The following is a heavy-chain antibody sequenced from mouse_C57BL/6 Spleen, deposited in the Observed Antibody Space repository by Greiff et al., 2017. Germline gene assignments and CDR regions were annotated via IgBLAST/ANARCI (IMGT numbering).Heavy chain of an antibody. CDR2: IYPGDGDT. J-gene: IGHJ1*03. V-gene: IGHV1-80*01. CDR3: ARAYDGSSPCGYFDV. CDR1: GYAFSSYW. D-gene: IGHD1-1*01. Sequence: QVQLQQSGAELVKPGASVKISCKASGYAFSSYWMNWVKQRPGKGLEWIGQIYPGDGDTNYNGKFKGKATLTADKSSSTAYMQLSSLTSEDSAVYFCARAYDGSSPCGYFDVWGTGTTVTVSS.